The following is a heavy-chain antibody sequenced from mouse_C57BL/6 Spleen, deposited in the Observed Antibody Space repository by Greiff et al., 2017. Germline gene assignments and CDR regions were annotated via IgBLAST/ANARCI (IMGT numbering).Heavy chain of an antibody. V-gene: IGHV1-81*01. J-gene: IGHJ3*01. CDR1: GYTFTSYG. CDR2: IYPRSGNT. D-gene: IGHD2-5*01. CDR3: AREGSNSSWFAY. Sequence: QVQLQQSGAELARPGASVQLSCKASGYTFTSYGISWVKQRTGQGLEWIGEIYPRSGNTYYNEKFKGKATLTADKSSSTAYMELRSLTSEDSAVYFCAREGSNSSWFAYWGQGTLVTVSA.